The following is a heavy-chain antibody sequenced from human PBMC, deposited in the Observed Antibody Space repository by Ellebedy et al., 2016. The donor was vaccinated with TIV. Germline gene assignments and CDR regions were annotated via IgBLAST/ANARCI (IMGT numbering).Heavy chain of an antibody. CDR2: INAGNGNT. V-gene: IGHV1-3*01. CDR1: GYTFTSYA. CDR3: ARVRYSYGSNLIDY. D-gene: IGHD5-18*01. J-gene: IGHJ4*02. Sequence: ASVKVSXKASGYTFTSYAMHWVRQAPGQRLEWMGWINAGNGNTKYSQKFQGRVTMTRDTSTSTVYMELSSLRSEDTAVYYCARVRYSYGSNLIDYWGQGTLVTVSS.